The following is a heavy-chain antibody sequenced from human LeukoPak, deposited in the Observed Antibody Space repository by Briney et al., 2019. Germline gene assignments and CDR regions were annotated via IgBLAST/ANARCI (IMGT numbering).Heavy chain of an antibody. CDR2: ICGSGGST. V-gene: IGHV3-23*01. J-gene: IGHJ4*02. D-gene: IGHD3-22*01. CDR1: GFTFRSYA. Sequence: PGRSLRLSCAASGFTFRSYAMSWVRQAPGKGLEWVSAICGSGGSTYYADSVKGRITISRDNSKNTLYLQMNSLRAEDTAVYYCASYDSSGYYHYFDYWGQGTLVTVSS. CDR3: ASYDSSGYYHYFDY.